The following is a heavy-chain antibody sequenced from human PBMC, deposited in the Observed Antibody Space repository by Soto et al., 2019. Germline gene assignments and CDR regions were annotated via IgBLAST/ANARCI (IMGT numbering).Heavy chain of an antibody. Sequence: ELQLVESGGGLVQPGGSLKLSCVGSGFVFSEYYVDWVRQGPGKGLEWIARSRNRANTYSTEYAPSVKGRFVISRDNSRNSVSLQMNSLKVDDTAVYYCAGSGGHTFEFWGPVAPVSVSS. J-gene: IGHJ4*02. D-gene: IGHD5-12*01. CDR2: SRNRANTYST. CDR3: AGSGGHTFEF. V-gene: IGHV3-72*01. CDR1: GFVFSEYY.